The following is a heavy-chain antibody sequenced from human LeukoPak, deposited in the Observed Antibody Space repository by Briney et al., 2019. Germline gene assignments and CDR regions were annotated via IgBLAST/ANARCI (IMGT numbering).Heavy chain of an antibody. CDR3: AKVAGDRMDY. CDR1: GYTFATHG. CDR2: ISANTGKT. D-gene: IGHD2-21*01. V-gene: IGHV1-18*01. J-gene: IGHJ4*02. Sequence: ASVKVSCKASGYTFATHGFCWVRQAPGHGLEWMGWISANTGKTDYAQKFQGRVTMTTDTSTSTAYVELRSLRPDDTAVYYCAKVAGDRMDYWGQGTLLTVSS.